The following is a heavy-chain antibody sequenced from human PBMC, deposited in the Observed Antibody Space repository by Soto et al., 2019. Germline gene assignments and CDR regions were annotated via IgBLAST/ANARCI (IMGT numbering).Heavy chain of an antibody. CDR2: VTSSPSSM. V-gene: IGHV3-21*01. D-gene: IGHD3-22*01. Sequence: GGSLRLSCAASGFIFSGFSMNWVRQAPGKGLEWVSSVTSSPSSMFYADSVKGRFTISRDDAKDSLFLQMNSLRADDTAVYYCAREADFASSGYVLDYWGLGTLVTVSS. CDR1: GFIFSGFS. J-gene: IGHJ4*02. CDR3: AREADFASSGYVLDY.